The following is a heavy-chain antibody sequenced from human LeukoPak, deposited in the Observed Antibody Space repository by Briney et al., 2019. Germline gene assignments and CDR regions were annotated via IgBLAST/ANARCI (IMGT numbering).Heavy chain of an antibody. CDR3: AREAYSSSWYEY. D-gene: IGHD6-13*01. J-gene: IGHJ4*02. V-gene: IGHV1-2*04. CDR1: GYTFTGCY. Sequence: ASVKVSCKASGYTFTGCYMHWVRQAPGQGLEWMGWINPNSGGTNYAQKFQGWVTMTRDTSISTAYMELSRLRSDDTAVYYCAREAYSSSWYEYWGQGTLVTVSS. CDR2: INPNSGGT.